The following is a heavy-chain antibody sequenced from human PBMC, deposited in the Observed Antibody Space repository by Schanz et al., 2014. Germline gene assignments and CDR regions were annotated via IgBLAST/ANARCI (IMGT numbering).Heavy chain of an antibody. CDR2: IWYNGSNK. D-gene: IGHD3-10*01. J-gene: IGHJ4*02. Sequence: QVQLVESGGGVVQPGRSLRLSCAASGFTFSKYGVHWVRQAPGKGLEWVAVIWYNGSNKYYADSVRGRFTISRDNSKNTLYLQMNSLRAEDTAVYYCAKDQGSYGSGSYSYFDYWGQGTLATVSS. CDR1: GFTFSKYG. V-gene: IGHV3-33*06. CDR3: AKDQGSYGSGSYSYFDY.